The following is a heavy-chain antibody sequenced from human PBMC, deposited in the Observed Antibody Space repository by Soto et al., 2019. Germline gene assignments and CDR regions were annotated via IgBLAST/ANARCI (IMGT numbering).Heavy chain of an antibody. CDR3: ASEENGDKFDY. Sequence: SETLSLTCTVSSGSISSRSYYWAWIRQPPGQGLEWIGSIYYSGTTYYNPSLKSRVTISVDTSKNQFSLKLNSVTATDTAVYYCASEENGDKFDYWGRGTLVTVSS. J-gene: IGHJ4*02. CDR1: SGSISSRSYY. CDR2: IYYSGTT. D-gene: IGHD4-17*01. V-gene: IGHV4-39*01.